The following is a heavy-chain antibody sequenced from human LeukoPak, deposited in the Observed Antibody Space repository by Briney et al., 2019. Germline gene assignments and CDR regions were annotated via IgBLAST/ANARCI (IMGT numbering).Heavy chain of an antibody. CDR3: ARAYSSGRGHYFDY. Sequence: SVKVSCKASGGTFSSYTISWVRQAPGQGLEWMGRIIPILGIANYAQKFQGRVTITADKSTSTAYMELSSLRSEDTAVYYCARAYSSGRGHYFDYWGQGTLVTVSS. CDR2: IIPILGIA. V-gene: IGHV1-69*02. CDR1: GGTFSSYT. J-gene: IGHJ4*02. D-gene: IGHD6-19*01.